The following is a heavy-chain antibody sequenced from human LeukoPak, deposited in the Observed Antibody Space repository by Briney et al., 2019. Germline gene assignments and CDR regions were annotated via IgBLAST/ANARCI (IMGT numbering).Heavy chain of an antibody. CDR2: ISGYNGKT. V-gene: IGHV1-18*01. CDR3: ARGDYYDSSNWFDP. J-gene: IGHJ5*02. Sequence: ASVKVSCKASGYTFINYGLSWMRQAPGQGLEWMGWISGYNGKTKYAQRLQGRVTMTTDTSTSTAYMELSSLRSEDTAVYYCARGDYYDSSNWFDPWGQGTLVTVSS. CDR1: GYTFINYG. D-gene: IGHD3-22*01.